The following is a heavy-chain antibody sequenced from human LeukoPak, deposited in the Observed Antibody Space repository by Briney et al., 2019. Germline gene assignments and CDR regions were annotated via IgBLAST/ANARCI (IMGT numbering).Heavy chain of an antibody. CDR2: INPNSGGT. CDR1: GYTFTGYY. D-gene: IGHD3-22*01. V-gene: IGHV1-2*02. J-gene: IGHJ4*02. Sequence: ASVKVSCKASGYTFTGYYMHWVRQAPGQGLEWMGWINPNSGGTNYVQVFQGRVTMTRDTSISTAYMELSRLRSDDTAVYYCARGPGPADDGGGYCFDYWGQGTLVTVPS. CDR3: ARGPGPADDGGGYCFDY.